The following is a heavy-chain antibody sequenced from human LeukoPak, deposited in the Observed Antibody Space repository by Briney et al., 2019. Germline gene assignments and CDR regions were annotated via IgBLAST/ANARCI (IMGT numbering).Heavy chain of an antibody. Sequence: PGGSLRLSCAASGFTFNKYAMSWVRQAPGKGLGWVSSLSGSGGDTYYAESVKGRFTISRDNSKNTVYLEMNSLRAEDTAVYYCAKDPYGTRYFDYWGQGTLVTVSS. CDR2: LSGSGGDT. CDR1: GFTFNKYA. J-gene: IGHJ4*02. V-gene: IGHV3-23*01. D-gene: IGHD2-2*01. CDR3: AKDPYGTRYFDY.